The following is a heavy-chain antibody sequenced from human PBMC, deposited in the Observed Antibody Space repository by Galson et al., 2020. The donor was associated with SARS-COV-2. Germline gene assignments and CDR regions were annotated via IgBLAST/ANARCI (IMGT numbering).Heavy chain of an antibody. CDR1: GGSISSTPSS. CDR2: TTYNGVT. V-gene: IGHV4-39*07. J-gene: IGHJ4*02. D-gene: IGHD1-26*01. Sequence: SQTLSLTCTVSGGSISSTPSSWDWVRQSPGNGLQWIGSTTYNGVTQYNPSLKSRVTISGETSKNQLSLNLRSVTAADTAVYYCARDSGSNWYRSYFDYWGQGTLVSVSS. CDR3: ARDSGSNWYRSYFDY.